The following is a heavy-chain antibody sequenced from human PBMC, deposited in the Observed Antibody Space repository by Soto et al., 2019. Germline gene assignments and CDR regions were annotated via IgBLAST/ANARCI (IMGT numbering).Heavy chain of an antibody. J-gene: IGHJ5*02. D-gene: IGHD2-21*02. CDR1: GFTFSSYA. CDR2: ISGSGGST. V-gene: IGHV3-23*01. Sequence: GGSLRLSCAASGFTFSSYAMSWVRQAPGKVLEWFSAISGSGGSTYYADSVKGRFTISRDNSKNTLYLQMNSLRAEDTAVYYCAKDTLQTRFDPWGQGTLVTVSS. CDR3: AKDTLQTRFDP.